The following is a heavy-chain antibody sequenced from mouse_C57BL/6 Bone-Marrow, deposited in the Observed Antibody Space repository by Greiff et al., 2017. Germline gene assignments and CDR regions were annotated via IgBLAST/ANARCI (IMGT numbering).Heavy chain of an antibody. CDR3: ARSYDSYYAMDY. J-gene: IGHJ4*01. Sequence: QVQLQQPGAELVKPGASVKMSCKASGYTLTSYWITWVKQRPGQGLEWIGDIYPGSGSTNYNEKFKSKATLTVDTSSSTAYMQLSSLTSEDSAVYYCARSYDSYYAMDYWGQGTSVTVSS. CDR2: IYPGSGST. D-gene: IGHD2-4*01. CDR1: GYTLTSYW. V-gene: IGHV1-55*01.